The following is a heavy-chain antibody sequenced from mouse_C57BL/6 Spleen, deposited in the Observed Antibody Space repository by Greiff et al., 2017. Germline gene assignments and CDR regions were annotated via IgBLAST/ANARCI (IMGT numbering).Heavy chain of an antibody. CDR1: GYSITSGYY. Sequence: EVQLQESGPGLVKPSQSLSLTCSVTGYSITSGYYWNWIRQFPGNNLEWMGYISYDGSNNYNPSLKNRISITRDTSKNQFFLKLNSVTTEDTATYYCARDDYDAMDYWGQGTSVTVSS. J-gene: IGHJ4*01. CDR2: ISYDGSN. CDR3: ARDDYDAMDY. V-gene: IGHV3-6*01.